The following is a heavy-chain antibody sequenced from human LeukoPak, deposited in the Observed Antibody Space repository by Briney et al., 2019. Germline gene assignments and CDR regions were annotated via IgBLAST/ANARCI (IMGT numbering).Heavy chain of an antibody. CDR1: GFTFSSYW. V-gene: IGHV3-74*01. CDR2: INSDGSST. D-gene: IGHD1-7*01. CDR3: ACITGTWGNWFDP. Sequence: PGGSLRLSCAASGFTFSSYWMHWVRHAPGKGLVWVSRINSDGSSTSYADSVKGRFTISRDNAKNTLYLQMNSLRAEDTAVYYCACITGTWGNWFDPWGQGTLVTISS. J-gene: IGHJ5*02.